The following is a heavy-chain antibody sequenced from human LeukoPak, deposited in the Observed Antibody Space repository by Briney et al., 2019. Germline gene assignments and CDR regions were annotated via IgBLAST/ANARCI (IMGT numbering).Heavy chain of an antibody. D-gene: IGHD6-19*01. CDR1: GGSISSSSYY. Sequence: SETSSLTCTVSGGSISSSSYYWGWIRQPPGKGLEWIGSIYYSGSTYYNPSLKSRVTISVDTSKNQFSLKLSSVTAADTAVYYCARETVAGTRGNWFDPWGQGTLVTVSS. CDR2: IYYSGST. CDR3: ARETVAGTRGNWFDP. V-gene: IGHV4-39*07. J-gene: IGHJ5*02.